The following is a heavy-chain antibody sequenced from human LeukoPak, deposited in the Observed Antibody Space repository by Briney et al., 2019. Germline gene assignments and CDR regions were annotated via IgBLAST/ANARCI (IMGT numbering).Heavy chain of an antibody. J-gene: IGHJ4*02. D-gene: IGHD3-22*01. V-gene: IGHV3-48*03. Sequence: GGSLRLSCAASGFTFSSYEMNWVRQAPGKGLEWVSYISSSGSTIYYADSVKGRFTISRDNAKNSLYLQMNSLRAEDTAVYYCARDRANYDSSGSYYFQNFDYWGQGTLVTVSS. CDR3: ARDRANYDSSGSYYFQNFDY. CDR1: GFTFSSYE. CDR2: ISSSGSTI.